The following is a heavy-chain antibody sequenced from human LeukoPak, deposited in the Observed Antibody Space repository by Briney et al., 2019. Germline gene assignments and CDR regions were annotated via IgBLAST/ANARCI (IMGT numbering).Heavy chain of an antibody. V-gene: IGHV4-34*01. J-gene: IGHJ4*02. CDR2: INHSGST. D-gene: IGHD3-10*01. CDR3: ARGEGFGELISPVDY. Sequence: SETLSLTCAVYGGSFSGYYWSWIRHPPGKGLEWIGEINHSGSTNYNPSLKSRVTISVDTSKNQFSLKLSSVTAADTAVYYCARGEGFGELISPVDYWGQGTLVTVSS. CDR1: GGSFSGYY.